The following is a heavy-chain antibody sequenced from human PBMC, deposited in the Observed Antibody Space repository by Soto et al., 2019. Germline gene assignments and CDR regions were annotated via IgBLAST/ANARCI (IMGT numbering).Heavy chain of an antibody. D-gene: IGHD2-8*01. CDR2: ISSNGGST. V-gene: IGHV3-64D*08. J-gene: IGHJ6*02. Sequence: PGGSLRLSCSASGFTFSSYAMHWVRQAPGKGLEYVSAISSNGGSTYYADSVKGRFTISRDNSKNTLYLQMSSLRAEDTAVYYCVKDFSDIVLMVYAIPVSSYYYGMDVWGQGTTVTVSS. CDR3: VKDFSDIVLMVYAIPVSSYYYGMDV. CDR1: GFTFSSYA.